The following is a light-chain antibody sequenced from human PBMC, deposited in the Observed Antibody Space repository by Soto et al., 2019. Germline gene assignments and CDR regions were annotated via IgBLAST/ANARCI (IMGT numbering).Light chain of an antibody. CDR1: QSVSSNY. CDR2: DAS. Sequence: EVVLTQSPASLSLSPGERATLSCGASQSVSSNYLTLYQQKPGLAPRLLIEDASTIATGVPDRFRGSGYGTVFSLTINGLEHDDSAVYYCQHYGDSPRVTFGGGNKVEIK. CDR3: QHYGDSPRVT. V-gene: IGKV3D-20*01. J-gene: IGKJ4*01.